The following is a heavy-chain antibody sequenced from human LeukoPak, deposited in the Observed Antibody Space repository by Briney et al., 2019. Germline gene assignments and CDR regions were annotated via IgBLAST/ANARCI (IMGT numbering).Heavy chain of an antibody. Sequence: SETLSLTCTVSGGSISSYYWSWIRQPPGKGLEWIGYIYYSGSTNYNPSLKSRVTISADTSKNQFSLKLSSVTAADTAVYYCARDHRLGEFPDYWGQGTLVTVSS. D-gene: IGHD3-10*01. V-gene: IGHV4-59*01. CDR2: IYYSGST. CDR3: ARDHRLGEFPDY. J-gene: IGHJ4*02. CDR1: GGSISSYY.